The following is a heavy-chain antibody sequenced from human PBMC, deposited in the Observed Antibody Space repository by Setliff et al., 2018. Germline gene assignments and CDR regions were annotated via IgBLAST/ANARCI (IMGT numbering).Heavy chain of an antibody. CDR1: GGSISTGSYY. Sequence: SETLSLTCTVSGGSISTGSYYWSWIRQPAGKGLEWIGHVYPSGSTNYNPSLKSRVTISVDTSTNQFSLKLSSVTAADTALYYCTVYNTGSSKDHYWGQGTPVTVSS. CDR2: VYPSGST. J-gene: IGHJ4*02. D-gene: IGHD2-8*02. CDR3: TVYNTGSSKDHY. V-gene: IGHV4-61*09.